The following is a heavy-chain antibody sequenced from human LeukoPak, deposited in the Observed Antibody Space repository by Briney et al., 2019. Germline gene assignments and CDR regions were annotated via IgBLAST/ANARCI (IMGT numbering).Heavy chain of an antibody. V-gene: IGHV4-59*01. CDR1: GGSISSYY. CDR3: ARGGVVPAAISNWFDP. J-gene: IGHJ5*02. D-gene: IGHD2-2*02. Sequence: PSETLSLTCTVSGGSISSYYWSWIRQPPGKGLEWIGYIYYSGSTNYNPSLKSRVTISVDTSKNQFSLKLSSATAADTAVYYCARGGVVPAAISNWFDPWGQGTLVTVSS. CDR2: IYYSGST.